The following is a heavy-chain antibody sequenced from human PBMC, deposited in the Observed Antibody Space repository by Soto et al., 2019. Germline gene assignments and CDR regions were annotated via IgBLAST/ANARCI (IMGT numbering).Heavy chain of an antibody. V-gene: IGHV3-23*01. CDR2: LSGGGSNT. D-gene: IGHD4-17*01. J-gene: IGHJ4*02. CDR3: ARWDGYGDV. Sequence: EVQLLESGGGLVQPGGSRRLSCAASGFSFRTYSMAWVRQTPGKVLAWVSGLSGGGSNTFYADSVQGRFTISVDNSKNTVYLQMNSLRVEDTAVYYCARWDGYGDVWGQGTLVTVSS. CDR1: GFSFRTYS.